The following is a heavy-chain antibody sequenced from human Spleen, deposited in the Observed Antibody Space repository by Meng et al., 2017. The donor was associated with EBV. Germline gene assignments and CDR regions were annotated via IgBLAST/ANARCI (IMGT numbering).Heavy chain of an antibody. CDR2: IYYTGST. Sequence: HLQESGPGVAKPSEPLSFSCTVSGGSISSSHSCGGVRQLPGEGLEWSGTIYYTGSTYYNSSLKSRVTIPVDTSKSQFSLKLSSLAAADTAVYYCARQAWGGWEADFWGQGTLVTVSS. D-gene: IGHD6-19*01. V-gene: IGHV4-39*01. CDR1: GGSISSSHS. J-gene: IGHJ4*02. CDR3: ARQAWGGWEADF.